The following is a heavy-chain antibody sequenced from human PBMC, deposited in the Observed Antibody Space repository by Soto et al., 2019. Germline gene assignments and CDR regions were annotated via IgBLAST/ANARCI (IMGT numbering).Heavy chain of an antibody. Sequence: GGSLRLSCVVSGLTVSSNSMNWVRQAPGKGLEWVSSIYSGGRTNYADSVKGRFAISRDTSKNTLYLQMSLLRVEDTAVYYCARDMPLFSFGYQGGSYFDHWGQGALVTVSS. CDR3: ARDMPLFSFGYQGGSYFDH. D-gene: IGHD3-22*01. J-gene: IGHJ4*02. CDR1: GLTVSSNS. V-gene: IGHV3-66*01. CDR2: IYSGGRT.